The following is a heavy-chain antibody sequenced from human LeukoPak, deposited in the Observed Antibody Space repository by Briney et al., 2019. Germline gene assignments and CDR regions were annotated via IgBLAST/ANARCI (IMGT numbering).Heavy chain of an antibody. CDR3: ARGTYYYDSSGYLNYYYYMDV. Sequence: SETLSLTCTVSGGSISSSSYYWGWIRQPPGKGREWFGSIYYSGSTYYNPSLKSRVTISVDTSKNQFSLKLSSVTAADTAVYYCARGTYYYDSSGYLNYYYYMDVWGKGTTVTVSS. J-gene: IGHJ6*03. CDR2: IYYSGST. D-gene: IGHD3-22*01. V-gene: IGHV4-39*07. CDR1: GGSISSSSYY.